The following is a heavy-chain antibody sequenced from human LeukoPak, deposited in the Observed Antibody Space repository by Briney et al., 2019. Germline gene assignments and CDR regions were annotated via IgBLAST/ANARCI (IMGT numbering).Heavy chain of an antibody. Sequence: ASVKVSRKASGYTFTSYDINWVRQATGQGLEWMGWMNPNSGNTGYAQKFQARATMTRNTSISTAYMELSSLRSEDTAVYYCARGTRGTLGYCSGGSCYSFFYWGQGTLVTVSS. D-gene: IGHD2-15*01. CDR2: MNPNSGNT. CDR3: ARGTRGTLGYCSGGSCYSFFY. CDR1: GYTFTSYD. V-gene: IGHV1-8*01. J-gene: IGHJ4*02.